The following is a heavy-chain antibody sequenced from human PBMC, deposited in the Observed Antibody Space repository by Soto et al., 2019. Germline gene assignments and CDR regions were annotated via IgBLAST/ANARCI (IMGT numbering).Heavy chain of an antibody. CDR2: ISYDGSNK. CDR3: AKDLGGSGSLHS. D-gene: IGHD3-10*01. Sequence: QVQLVESGGGVVQPGRSLRLSCAASGFTFSTYGIHWVRQAPGKGLEWVSVISYDGSNKYYADSVKGRFTISRDNSKNTLYLQMNRLGVEDTAVYYCAKDLGGSGSLHSWGQGTLVTVSS. J-gene: IGHJ4*02. V-gene: IGHV3-30*18. CDR1: GFTFSTYG.